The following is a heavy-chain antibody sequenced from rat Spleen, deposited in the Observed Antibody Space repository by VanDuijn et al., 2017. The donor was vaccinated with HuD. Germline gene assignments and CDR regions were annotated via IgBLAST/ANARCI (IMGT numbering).Heavy chain of an antibody. D-gene: IGHD4-3*01. J-gene: IGHJ2*01. CDR1: GFTFSDYG. CDR2: IIYDDTT. CDR3: ATHNSGYFDY. Sequence: EVQLVESGGGLVQPGRSLKLSCAASGFTFSDYGMAWVRQAPKKGLEWVATIIYDDTTYYRDSVKGRFTISRDNAKNTLYLQMDSLRPEDTATYYCATHNSGYFDYWGQGVMVTVSS. V-gene: IGHV5-17*01.